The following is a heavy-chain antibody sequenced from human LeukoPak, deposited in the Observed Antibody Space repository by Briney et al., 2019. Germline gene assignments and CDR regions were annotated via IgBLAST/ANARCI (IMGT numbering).Heavy chain of an antibody. CDR3: ARGFGDDWNYGSGRYYYYYYMDV. V-gene: IGHV4-34*01. J-gene: IGHJ6*03. CDR1: GGSFSGYY. CDR2: INRSGST. Sequence: SETLSLTCAVYGGSFSGYYWSWIRQPPGKGLEWIGEINRSGSTNYNPSLKSRVTISVDTSKNQFSLKLSSVTAADTAVYYCARGFGDDWNYGSGRYYYYYYMDVWGKGTTVTVSS. D-gene: IGHD1-7*01.